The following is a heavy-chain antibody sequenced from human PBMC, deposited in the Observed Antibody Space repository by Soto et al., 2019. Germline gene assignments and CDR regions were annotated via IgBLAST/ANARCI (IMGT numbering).Heavy chain of an antibody. CDR1: GFTVSSNY. V-gene: IGHV3-53*01. Sequence: GGSLRLSCAASGFTVSSNYMSWVRQAPGKGLEWVSVIYSGGSTYYADSVKGRFTISRDNSKNTLYLQMNSLRAEDTAVYYCARDRGWYCSGGSCFSYYYYGMDVWRQGTTVTVSS. D-gene: IGHD2-15*01. J-gene: IGHJ6*02. CDR2: IYSGGST. CDR3: ARDRGWYCSGGSCFSYYYYGMDV.